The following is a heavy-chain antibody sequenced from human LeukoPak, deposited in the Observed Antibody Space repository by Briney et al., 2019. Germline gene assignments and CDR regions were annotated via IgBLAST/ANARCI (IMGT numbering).Heavy chain of an antibody. Sequence: PSETLSLTRTVSGGSISSYYWSWIRQPPGKGLEWIGYIYYSGSTNYNPSLKSRVTISVDTSKNQFSLKLSSVTAADTAVYYCARGSYCGGDCYYPNWFDPWGQGTLVTVSS. CDR3: ARGSYCGGDCYYPNWFDP. CDR1: GGSISSYY. J-gene: IGHJ5*02. D-gene: IGHD2-21*02. V-gene: IGHV4-59*01. CDR2: IYYSGST.